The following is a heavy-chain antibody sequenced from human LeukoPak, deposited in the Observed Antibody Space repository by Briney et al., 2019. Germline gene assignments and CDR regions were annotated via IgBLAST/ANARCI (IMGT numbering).Heavy chain of an antibody. CDR1: GGSISRSRDY. Sequence: PSETLSLTCTVSGGSISRSRDYWGWIRQPPGKGLEWIGSIYYSGSTYYNPSLKSRVTISVKTSKNQFSLKLSSVTATDTAVYYCARVTGYMIEDYFDYWGQGTLVTVSS. CDR3: ARVTGYMIEDYFDY. CDR2: IYYSGST. D-gene: IGHD3-22*01. J-gene: IGHJ4*02. V-gene: IGHV4-39*07.